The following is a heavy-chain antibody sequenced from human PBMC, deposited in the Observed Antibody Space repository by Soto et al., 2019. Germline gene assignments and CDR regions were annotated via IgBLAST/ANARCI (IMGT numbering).Heavy chain of an antibody. J-gene: IGHJ4*02. CDR3: ARESEDLTSNFDY. Sequence: ETLSLTCGVNGGSFSGYYWNWVRQAPGKGLEWVSSISSTTNYIYYGDSMKGRFTISRDNAKNSLYLEMNSLRAEDTAVYYCARESEDLTSNFDYWGQGTLVTVSS. V-gene: IGHV3-21*06. CDR1: GGSFSGYY. CDR2: ISSTTNYI.